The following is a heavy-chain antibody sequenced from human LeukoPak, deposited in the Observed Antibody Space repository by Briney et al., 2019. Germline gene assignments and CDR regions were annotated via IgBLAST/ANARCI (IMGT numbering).Heavy chain of an antibody. CDR2: IYTSGST. V-gene: IGHV4-4*07. Sequence: SETLSLTCTVSGGSISSYYWSWLRQPAGKGLEWIGRIYTSGSTNYNSYLKSRVTMSVDTSKNQSSLKLSSVTAADTAVYYCARGYCSGGSCYGPYYFDYWGQGTLVTVSS. D-gene: IGHD2-15*01. CDR3: ARGYCSGGSCYGPYYFDY. CDR1: GGSISSYY. J-gene: IGHJ4*02.